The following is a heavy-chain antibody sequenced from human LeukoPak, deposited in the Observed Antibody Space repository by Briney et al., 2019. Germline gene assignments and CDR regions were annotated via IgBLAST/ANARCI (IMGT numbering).Heavy chain of an antibody. V-gene: IGHV4-34*01. CDR2: INHSGST. D-gene: IGHD3-10*01. Sequence: SETLSLTCAVYGGSFSGYYWSWIRQPPGKGLEWIGEINHSGSTNYNPSLKSRVTISVDTSKNQFSLRLSSVTVADTAVNYCASVRRGFGEFSKYYSYYYMDVWGKGTTVTISS. CDR3: ASVRRGFGEFSKYYSYYYMDV. CDR1: GGSFSGYY. J-gene: IGHJ6*03.